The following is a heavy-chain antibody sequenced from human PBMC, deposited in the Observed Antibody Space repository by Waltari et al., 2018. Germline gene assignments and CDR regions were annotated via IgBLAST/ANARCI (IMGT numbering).Heavy chain of an antibody. J-gene: IGHJ6*02. CDR3: ATGGNSGSYYDYYYGMDV. V-gene: IGHV1-24*01. D-gene: IGHD1-26*01. CDR2: FDPEDGET. CDR1: GGTFSSYA. Sequence: QVQLVQSGAEVKKPGSSVKVSCKASGGTFSSYAISWVRQAPGQGLEWMGGFDPEDGETIYAQKFQGRVTMTEDTSTDTAYMELSSLRSEDTAVYYCATGGNSGSYYDYYYGMDVWGQGTTVTVSS.